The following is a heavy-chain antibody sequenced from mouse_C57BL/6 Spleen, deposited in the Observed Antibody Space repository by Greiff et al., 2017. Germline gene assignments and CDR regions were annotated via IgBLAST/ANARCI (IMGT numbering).Heavy chain of an antibody. CDR2: IYPGSGNT. CDR3: AREEGNYGDWYFDV. J-gene: IGHJ1*03. Sequence: QVQLKESGAELVRPGASVKLSCKASGYTFTDYYINWVKQRPGQGLEWIARIYPGSGNTYYNEKFKGKATLTAEKSSSTAYMQLSSLTSEDSAVYFCAREEGNYGDWYFDVWGTGTTVTVAS. D-gene: IGHD1-1*02. CDR1: GYTFTDYY. V-gene: IGHV1-76*01.